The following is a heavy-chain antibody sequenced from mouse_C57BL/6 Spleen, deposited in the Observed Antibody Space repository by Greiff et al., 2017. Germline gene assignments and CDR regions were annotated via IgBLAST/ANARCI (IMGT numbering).Heavy chain of an antibody. CDR2: INPNNGGT. J-gene: IGHJ2*01. CDR3: ARRAIYYEYYFDY. D-gene: IGHD2-4*01. V-gene: IGHV1-18*01. Sequence: VQLQQSGPELVKPGASVMIPCKASGYTFTDYNMDWVKQSHGKSLEWIGDINPNNGGTIYNQKFKGKATLTVDKSSSTAYMELRSLTSEDTAVYYCARRAIYYEYYFDYWGQGTTLTVSS. CDR1: GYTFTDYN.